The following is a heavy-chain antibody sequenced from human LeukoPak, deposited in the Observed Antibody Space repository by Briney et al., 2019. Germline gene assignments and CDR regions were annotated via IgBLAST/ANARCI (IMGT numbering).Heavy chain of an antibody. CDR2: INHSGST. CDR1: GGSFSGYY. D-gene: IGHD5-24*01. CDR3: ATGRDGYNSLFYY. J-gene: IGHJ4*02. Sequence: SETLSLTCAVYGGSFSGYYWSLIRQPPGKGLEWIGEINHSGSTNYNPSLKSRVTISVDTSKNQFSLKLSSVTAADTAVYYCATGRDGYNSLFYYWGQGTLVTVSS. V-gene: IGHV4-34*01.